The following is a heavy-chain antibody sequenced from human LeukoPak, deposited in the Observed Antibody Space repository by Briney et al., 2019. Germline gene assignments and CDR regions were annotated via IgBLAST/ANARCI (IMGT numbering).Heavy chain of an antibody. V-gene: IGHV3-30*18. CDR1: GFTFSSYG. J-gene: IGHJ6*02. D-gene: IGHD3-3*01. CDR3: AKVEAYYDFWSGSFYYYYGMDV. CDR2: ISYDGSNK. Sequence: PGGSLRLSCAASGFTFSSYGMHWVRQAPGKGLEWVAVISYDGSNKYYADSVKGRFTISRDNSKNTLYLQMNSLRAEDTAVYYCAKVEAYYDFWSGSFYYYYGMDVWGQGTTVTASS.